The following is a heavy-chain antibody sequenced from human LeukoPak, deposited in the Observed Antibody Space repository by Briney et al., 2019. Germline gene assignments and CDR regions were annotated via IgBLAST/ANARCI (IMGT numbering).Heavy chain of an antibody. CDR2: MNPNSGNT. V-gene: IGHV1-8*01. CDR3: AGGNVLLWFGDTWGVFDI. Sequence: ASVKVSCKASGYTFTSYDINWVRQAPGQGLEWMGWMNPNSGNTDYAQKFQGRVTMTRNTSKSTAYMELSSLRSEDTAVYFCAGGNVLLWFGDTWGVFDIWGQGTMVTVSS. CDR1: GYTFTSYD. J-gene: IGHJ3*02. D-gene: IGHD3-10*01.